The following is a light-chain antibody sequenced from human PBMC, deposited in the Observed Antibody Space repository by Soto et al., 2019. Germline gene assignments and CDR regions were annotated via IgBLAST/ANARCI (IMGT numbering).Light chain of an antibody. CDR1: SSDVGGYKY. V-gene: IGLV2-14*01. CDR2: EVT. J-gene: IGLJ1*01. CDR3: GSFSSSSTLYV. Sequence: QSALTQPASVSVSPGQSVTISCTGTSSDVGGYKYVSWYQQHPGKAPKLMIYEVTNRPSGVSDRFSGSKSGNTASLTVSGLQAEDEADYYCGSFSSSSTLYVFGTGTKVTVL.